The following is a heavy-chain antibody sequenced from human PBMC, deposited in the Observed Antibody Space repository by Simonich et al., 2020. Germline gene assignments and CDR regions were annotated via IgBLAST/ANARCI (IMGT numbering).Heavy chain of an antibody. CDR1: GYTFTGYY. CDR2: NNPNGGGK. J-gene: IGHJ2*01. CDR3: ARGGLGHWYFDL. Sequence: QVQLVQSGAEVKKPGASVKVSCKASGYTFTGYYMHWVRQAPGQGLEWKGSNNPNGGGKNYAQKFQGRVTMTRDTSNSTAYMELSRLRSDDTAVYYCARGGLGHWYFDLWGRGTLVTVSS. D-gene: IGHD6-25*01. V-gene: IGHV1-2*02.